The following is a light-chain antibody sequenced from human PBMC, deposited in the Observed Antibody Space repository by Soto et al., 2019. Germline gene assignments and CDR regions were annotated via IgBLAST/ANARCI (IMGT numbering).Light chain of an antibody. J-gene: IGKJ1*01. V-gene: IGKV1-39*01. CDR3: QQTYSSAE. CDR1: QSISNS. Sequence: DIQMTQSPSSLSASVGDRVTITCRASQSISNSLNWYQHKPGKAPNLLIYAASSLQSGVPSRFSGTGSGTDFALTISSLQPEDFATYFCQQTYSSAEFGQGTKVDIK. CDR2: AAS.